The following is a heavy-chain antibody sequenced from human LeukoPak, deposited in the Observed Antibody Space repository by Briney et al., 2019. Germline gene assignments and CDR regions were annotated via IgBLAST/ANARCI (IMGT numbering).Heavy chain of an antibody. J-gene: IGHJ6*02. V-gene: IGHV1-69*04. CDR3: ASPWGYSYGPAYYYYGMDV. D-gene: IGHD5-18*01. Sequence: ASVKVSCKASGGTFSSYAISWVRQAPGQGLEWMGGIIPILGIANYAQKFQGRVTITADKSTSTAYMELSSLRSEDTAVYYCASPWGYSYGPAYYYYGMDVWGQGTTVTVSS. CDR1: GGTFSSYA. CDR2: IIPILGIA.